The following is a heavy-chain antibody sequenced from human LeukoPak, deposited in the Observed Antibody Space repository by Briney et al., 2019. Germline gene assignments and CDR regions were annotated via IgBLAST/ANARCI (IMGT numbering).Heavy chain of an antibody. J-gene: IGHJ5*02. CDR2: IYYSGST. CDR1: GGSISSGGYY. CDR3: ARYSGLPYNWFDP. Sequence: PSETLSLTCTVSGGSISSGGYYWSWIRQHPGEGLEWIGYIYYSGSTYYNPSLKSRVTISVDTSKNQFSLKLSSVTAADTAVYYCARYSGLPYNWFDPWGQGTLVTVSS. D-gene: IGHD5-12*01. V-gene: IGHV4-31*03.